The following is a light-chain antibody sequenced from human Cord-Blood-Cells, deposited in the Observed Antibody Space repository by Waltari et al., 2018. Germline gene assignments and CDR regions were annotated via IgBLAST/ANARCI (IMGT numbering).Light chain of an antibody. Sequence: EIVLTQSPGTLSLSPGERATLSCRASQSVSRRYLDWYQQKPGQAPRLLIYGASSRATGIPDRFSGSGSGTDFTLTISRLEPEDFAVYYCQQYGSSPYTFGQGTKLEIK. CDR3: QQYGSSPYT. J-gene: IGKJ2*01. CDR2: GAS. V-gene: IGKV3-20*01. CDR1: QSVSRRY.